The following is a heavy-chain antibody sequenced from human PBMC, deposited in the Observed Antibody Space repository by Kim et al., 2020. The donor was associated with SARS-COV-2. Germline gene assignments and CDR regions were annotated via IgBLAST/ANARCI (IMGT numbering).Heavy chain of an antibody. V-gene: IGHV1-18*01. CDR3: ARSGYDSSGYYQFYFDY. CDR2: ISAYNGNT. Sequence: ASVKVSCKASGYTFTSYGISWVRQAPGQGLERMGWISAYNGNTNYAQKLQGRVTMTTDTSTSTAYMELRSLRSDDTAVYYCARSGYDSSGYYQFYFDYWGQGTLITVSS. J-gene: IGHJ4*02. CDR1: GYTFTSYG. D-gene: IGHD3-22*01.